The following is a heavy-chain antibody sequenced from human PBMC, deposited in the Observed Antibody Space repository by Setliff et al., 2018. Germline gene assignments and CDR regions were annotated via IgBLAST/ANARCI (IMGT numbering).Heavy chain of an antibody. V-gene: IGHV1-18*01. J-gene: IGHJ5*02. CDR3: ALEEYTSKWTKRFDP. CDR1: GYTFTSYG. CDR2: ISAYNGNT. Sequence: RASVKVSCKASGYTFTSYGISWVRQAPGQGLEWMGWISAYNGNTNYAQKLQGRVTMTTDTSTSTAYMELRSLRSDDTAVYYCALEEYTSKWTKRFDPWGQGTLVTVSS. D-gene: IGHD6-6*01.